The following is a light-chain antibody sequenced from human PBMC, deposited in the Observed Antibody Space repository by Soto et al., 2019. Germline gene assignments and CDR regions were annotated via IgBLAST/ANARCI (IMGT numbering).Light chain of an antibody. CDR1: QSVTSRY. V-gene: IGKV3-20*01. CDR3: QQYGSSP. J-gene: IGKJ1*01. Sequence: EILLTQSPGTLSWSPGERATLSCRASQSVTSRYLAWYQQKPGHAPRLLIYGASNRATGIPESFSGTGSGTDFTLTISSLEPEAFAVYYCQQYGSSPFGQGTQVDIK. CDR2: GAS.